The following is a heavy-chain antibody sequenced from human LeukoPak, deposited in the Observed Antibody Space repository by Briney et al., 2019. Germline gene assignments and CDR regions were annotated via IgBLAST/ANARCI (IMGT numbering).Heavy chain of an antibody. V-gene: IGHV4-30-4*01. CDR2: ITYSGST. CDR3: ARGGVGGYDYFDS. Sequence: SETLSLTCTVSGGSISSDDYYWSWIRQPPGKGLEWIGHITYSGSTVYSPSLRSRVTMSVDTSKNQFSLKLNSVTAAETAMYFCARGGVGGYDYFDSWGQGHLVAVSS. D-gene: IGHD5-12*01. CDR1: GGSISSDDYY. J-gene: IGHJ4*02.